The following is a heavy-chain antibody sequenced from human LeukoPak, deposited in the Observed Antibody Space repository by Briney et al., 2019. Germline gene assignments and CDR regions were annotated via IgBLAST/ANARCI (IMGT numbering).Heavy chain of an antibody. D-gene: IGHD2-15*01. CDR3: AKDYSDSRVADVFFEY. Sequence: GGSLSLSCAASGLTFSDYAMSWFRRAPGKRLEWVSGITSGFTPHYADSVKGRFTISRDNSKNTFHLQLNSLRAEDTAVYYCAKDYSDSRVADVFFEYWGQGTLVTVSS. V-gene: IGHV3-23*01. J-gene: IGHJ4*02. CDR1: GLTFSDYA. CDR2: ITSGFTP.